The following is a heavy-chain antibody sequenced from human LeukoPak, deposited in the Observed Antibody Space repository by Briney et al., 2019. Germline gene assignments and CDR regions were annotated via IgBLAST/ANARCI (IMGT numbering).Heavy chain of an antibody. J-gene: IGHJ5*02. Sequence: SETLSLTCTVSSYSISSGYYWGWIRQPPGKGLECIGSIYHSGSTYYNPSLKSRVTISVDTSKNQFSLKLSSVTAADTAVYYCARVQRGYSGRTTPQNNWFDPWGQGTLVTVSS. CDR2: IYHSGST. CDR1: SYSISSGYY. CDR3: ARVQRGYSGRTTPQNNWFDP. V-gene: IGHV4-38-2*02. D-gene: IGHD5-12*01.